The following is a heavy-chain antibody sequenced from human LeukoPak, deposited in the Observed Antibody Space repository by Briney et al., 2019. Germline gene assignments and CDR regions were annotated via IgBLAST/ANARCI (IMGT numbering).Heavy chain of an antibody. V-gene: IGHV3-23*01. J-gene: IGHJ4*02. CDR3: AKGSSSGWSGDYFDY. Sequence: KPGGSARLSCAASGFTFSSYAMSWVRQAPGKGLEWVSTISGSGGSTYYADSVKGRFTISRDNSKNTLSLQMSSLRVEDTAVYYCAKGSSSGWSGDYFDYWGQGTLVTVSS. D-gene: IGHD6-19*01. CDR2: ISGSGGST. CDR1: GFTFSSYA.